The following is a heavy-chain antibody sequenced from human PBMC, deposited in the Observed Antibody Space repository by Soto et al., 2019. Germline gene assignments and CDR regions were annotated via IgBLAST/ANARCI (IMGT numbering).Heavy chain of an antibody. CDR3: TIDLYYLDSSAHYGQNWFDP. Sequence: VASVKVSCKASGGTFGTYTMSWVRQAPGQGLEWMGGIIPMFATTTYAENFQGRVTITADESTNTAYMELSGLRFEDTAVYYCTIDLYYLDSSAHYGQNWFDPWGQGTRVTVAS. CDR2: IIPMFATT. CDR1: GGTFGTYT. J-gene: IGHJ5*02. D-gene: IGHD3-22*01. V-gene: IGHV1-69*13.